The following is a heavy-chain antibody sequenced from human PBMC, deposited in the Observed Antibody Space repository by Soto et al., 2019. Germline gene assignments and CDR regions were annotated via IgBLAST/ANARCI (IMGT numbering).Heavy chain of an antibody. D-gene: IGHD6-19*01. CDR1: GYTFNTYY. CDR2: SNPTGDIS. J-gene: IGHJ4*02. CDR3: AGGSGWVPFDY. V-gene: IGHV1-46*02. Sequence: QVQLVQSGADVKKPGASVRLSCKTSGYTFNTYYIHWVRQAPGQGLEWMGMSNPTGDISTYAQKFQGRVTMTRDTSTSTGYMELSSLRFDDAAVYYCAGGSGWVPFDYWGQGTLVIVSS.